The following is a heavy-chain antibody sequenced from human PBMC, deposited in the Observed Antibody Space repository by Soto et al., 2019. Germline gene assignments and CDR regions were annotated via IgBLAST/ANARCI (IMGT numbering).Heavy chain of an antibody. D-gene: IGHD6-13*01. CDR3: ARTSAAGNYYYVMDV. V-gene: IGHV5-51*01. CDR1: GYSFTSYW. CDR2: IYPGDSDT. Sequence: PGESLKISCKGSGYSFTSYWIGWVRQMPGKGLEWMGIIYPGDSDTRYSPSFQGQVTISADKSISTAYLQWSSLKASDTAMYYCARTSAAGNYYYVMDVWGQGTTVTVSS. J-gene: IGHJ6*02.